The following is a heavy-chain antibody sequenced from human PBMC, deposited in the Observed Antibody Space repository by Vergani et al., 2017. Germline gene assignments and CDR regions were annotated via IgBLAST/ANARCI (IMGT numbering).Heavy chain of an antibody. CDR3: VKDAGSYKNFFDS. J-gene: IGHJ4*02. CDR2: LTGGGGST. V-gene: IGHV3-23*01. Sequence: EVQLLESGGSLKQPGGSVRLSCAASGFTFSTYAMHWVRQAPGKGLEWVSALTGGGGSTYYADSFKGRFIISRDNSRDTLYLQMNSLRPEDTATYYCVKDAGSYKNFFDSWGQGTLVTVSS. D-gene: IGHD1-26*01. CDR1: GFTFSTYA.